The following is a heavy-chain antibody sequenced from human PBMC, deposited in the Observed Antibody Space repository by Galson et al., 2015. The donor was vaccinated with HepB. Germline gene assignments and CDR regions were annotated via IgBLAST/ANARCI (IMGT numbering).Heavy chain of an antibody. CDR2: IYTSGST. J-gene: IGHJ4*02. CDR1: GASISSGNYY. Sequence: LSLTCTVSGASISSGNYYWSWIRQPAGKGLEWIGRIYTSGSTNYRPSLKLKSRVTMSVDTPKNQFSLKLSSVTAADTAVYYCARGEEWGPAIDYWGQGTQVTVSS. CDR3: ARGEEWGPAIDY. V-gene: IGHV4-61*02. D-gene: IGHD3-3*01.